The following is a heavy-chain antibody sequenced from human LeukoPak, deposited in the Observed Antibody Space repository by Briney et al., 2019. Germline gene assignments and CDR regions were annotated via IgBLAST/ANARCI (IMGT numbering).Heavy chain of an antibody. CDR2: IIPIFGTA. Sequence: GASVEVSCKASGGTFSSYAISWVRQAPGQGLEWMGGIIPIFGTANYAQKFQGRVTITADESTSTAYMELSSLRSEDTAVYYCARESRAVAGNANGMDVWGKGTTVTVSS. J-gene: IGHJ6*04. CDR1: GGTFSSYA. CDR3: ARESRAVAGNANGMDV. D-gene: IGHD6-19*01. V-gene: IGHV1-69*13.